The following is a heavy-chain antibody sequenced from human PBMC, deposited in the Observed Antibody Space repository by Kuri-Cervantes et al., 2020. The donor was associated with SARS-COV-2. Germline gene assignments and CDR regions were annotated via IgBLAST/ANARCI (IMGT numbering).Heavy chain of an antibody. V-gene: IGHV3-23*01. J-gene: IGHJ6*02. Sequence: GESLKISCAASGFTFSSYGMHWVRQAPGKGLEWVSAISGSGGSTYYADSVKGRFTISRDNSKNTLYLQMNSLRAEDTAVYYCARDGHSRSDYYYGMDVWGQGTTVTVSS. CDR2: ISGSGGST. D-gene: IGHD3/OR15-3a*01. CDR1: GFTFSSYG. CDR3: ARDGHSRSDYYYGMDV.